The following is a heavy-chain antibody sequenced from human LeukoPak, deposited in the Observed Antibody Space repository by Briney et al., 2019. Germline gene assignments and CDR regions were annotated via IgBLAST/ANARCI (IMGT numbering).Heavy chain of an antibody. V-gene: IGHV1-8*03. Sequence: GASVKVSCKASGYTFTSYDINWVRQATGQGLEWMGWMNPNSGNTGYAQKFQGRVTITRNTSISTAYMELSSLRSEDTAVYYCERWCCSSTSCYFDYWGQGTLVTVSS. J-gene: IGHJ4*02. CDR3: ERWCCSSTSCYFDY. D-gene: IGHD2-2*01. CDR1: GYTFTSYD. CDR2: MNPNSGNT.